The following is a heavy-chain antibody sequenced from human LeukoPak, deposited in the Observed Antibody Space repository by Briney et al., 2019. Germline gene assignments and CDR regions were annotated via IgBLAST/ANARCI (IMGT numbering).Heavy chain of an antibody. V-gene: IGHV1-69*01. J-gene: IGHJ4*02. CDR1: GGTFSSYA. D-gene: IGHD4-17*01. CDR2: IIPIFGTA. Sequence: SVTVSCKASGGTFSSYAISWVRQAPGQGLEWMGGIIPIFGTANYAQKFQGRVTITADESTSTAYMELSSLRSEDTAVYYCARGPLMTTLTVFDYWGQGTLVTVSS. CDR3: ARGPLMTTLTVFDY.